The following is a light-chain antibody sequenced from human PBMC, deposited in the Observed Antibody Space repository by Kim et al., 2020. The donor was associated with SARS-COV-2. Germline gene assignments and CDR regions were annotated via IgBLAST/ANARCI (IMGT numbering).Light chain of an antibody. CDR3: QQRSNWPPVLT. Sequence: EIVLTQSPATLSLSPGERATLSYRASQSVSSYLAWYQQKPGQAPRLLIYDASNRATGIPARFSGSGSGTDFTLTISSLEPEDFAVYYCQQRSNWPPVLTFGGGTKVDIK. V-gene: IGKV3-11*01. J-gene: IGKJ4*01. CDR2: DAS. CDR1: QSVSSY.